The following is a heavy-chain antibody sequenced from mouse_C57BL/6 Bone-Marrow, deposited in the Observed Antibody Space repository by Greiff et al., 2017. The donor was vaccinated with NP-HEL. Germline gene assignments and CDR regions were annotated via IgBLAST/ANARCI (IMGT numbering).Heavy chain of an antibody. D-gene: IGHD2-4*01. Sequence: QVQLKESGAELVRPGTSVKLSCKASGYTFTSYWMHWVKQRPGQGLEWIGVIDPSDSYTNYNQKFKGKATLTVDTSSSTAYMQLSSLTSEDSAVYYCARYDYDYFDYWGQGTTLTVSS. J-gene: IGHJ2*01. CDR1: GYTFTSYW. V-gene: IGHV1-59*01. CDR2: IDPSDSYT. CDR3: ARYDYDYFDY.